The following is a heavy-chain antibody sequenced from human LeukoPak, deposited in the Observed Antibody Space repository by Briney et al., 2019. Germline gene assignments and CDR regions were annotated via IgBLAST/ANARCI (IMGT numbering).Heavy chain of an antibody. J-gene: IGHJ4*02. D-gene: IGHD3-3*01. V-gene: IGHV4-61*01. CDR2: IYYSGST. Sequence: SETLSLTCTVSGGSVSSGSYYWSWIRQPPGKGLEWIGYIYYSGSTNYNPSLKSRVTISVDTSKNQFSLKLSSVTAADTAVYYCAREHFDFWSGFYTIDFWGQGTLVSVSS. CDR1: GGSVSSGSYY. CDR3: AREHFDFWSGFYTIDF.